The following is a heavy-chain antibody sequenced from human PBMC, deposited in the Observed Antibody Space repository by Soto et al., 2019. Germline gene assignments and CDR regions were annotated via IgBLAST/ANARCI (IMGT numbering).Heavy chain of an antibody. Sequence: PGGSLRLSCAASGFTFSDYYMSWIRQAPGKGLEWVSYISSSGGSTYYADSVKGRFTISRDNSKNTLYLQMNSLRAEDTTVYYCAKDGYSYADYWGQGTLVTVSS. CDR1: GFTFSDYY. CDR3: AKDGYSYADY. CDR2: ISSSGGST. D-gene: IGHD5-18*01. J-gene: IGHJ4*02. V-gene: IGHV3-11*01.